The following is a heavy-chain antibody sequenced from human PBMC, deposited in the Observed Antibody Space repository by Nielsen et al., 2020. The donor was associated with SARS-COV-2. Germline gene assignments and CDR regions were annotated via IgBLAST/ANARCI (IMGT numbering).Heavy chain of an antibody. V-gene: IGHV1-8*01. CDR1: GYTFTSYD. J-gene: IGHJ6*02. D-gene: IGHD6-13*01. CDR2: MNPNSGNT. CDR3: ATEAAAPYYYGMDV. Sequence: ASVKVSCKASGYTFTSYDINWVRQATGQGLEWMGWMNPNSGNTGYAQKFQGRVTMTEDTSTDTAYMELSSLRSEDTAVYYCATEAAAPYYYGMDVWGQGTTVTVSS.